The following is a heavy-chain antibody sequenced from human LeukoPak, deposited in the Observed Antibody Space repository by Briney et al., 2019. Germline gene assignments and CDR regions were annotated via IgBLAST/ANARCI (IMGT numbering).Heavy chain of an antibody. D-gene: IGHD2-21*01. CDR1: GFTFSSYS. CDR2: ISSSSSYI. CDR3: ARGGCGGDCFDC. V-gene: IGHV3-21*01. Sequence: PGGSLRLSCAASGFTFSSYSMNWVRQAPGKGLEGVSSISSSSSYIYYADSVKGRFTISRDNAKNSLYLQMNSLRAEDTAVYYCARGGCGGDCFDCWGQGTLVTVSS. J-gene: IGHJ4*02.